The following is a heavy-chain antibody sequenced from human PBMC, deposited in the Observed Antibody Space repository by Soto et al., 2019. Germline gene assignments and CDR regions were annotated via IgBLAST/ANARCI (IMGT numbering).Heavy chain of an antibody. J-gene: IGHJ3*01. D-gene: IGHD3-16*01. CDR3: ATRPSLRGAP. V-gene: IGHV3-53*01. CDR2: IWTSGST. Sequence: EVQLVESGGGLIQPGGSLRLSCEASGFTFSSNDMNWVRQAPGKGLEWVSLIWTSGSTAYADSVKGRFTISNDNSKSASYLHTTSTGAEDTAVYYSATRPSLRGAPWGQGTMVTVSS. CDR1: GFTFSSND.